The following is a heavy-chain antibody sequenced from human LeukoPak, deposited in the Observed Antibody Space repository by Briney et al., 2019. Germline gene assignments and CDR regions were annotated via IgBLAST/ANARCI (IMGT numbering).Heavy chain of an antibody. V-gene: IGHV4-4*07. Sequence: SETLSLTCTVSGGSISSYYWSWIRQPAGKGLEWIGRIYTSGSTNYNPSLKSRVTMSVDTSKNQFSLKLSSVTAADTAVYYCARDQGGGDYDPRGNWFDPWGQGTLVTVSS. CDR3: ARDQGGGDYDPRGNWFDP. D-gene: IGHD4-17*01. CDR2: IYTSGST. CDR1: GGSISSYY. J-gene: IGHJ5*02.